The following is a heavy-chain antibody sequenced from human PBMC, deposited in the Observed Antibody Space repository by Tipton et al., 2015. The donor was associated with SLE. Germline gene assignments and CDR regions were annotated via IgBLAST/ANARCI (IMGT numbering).Heavy chain of an antibody. CDR2: VYTSGSP. CDR1: GGSISSYY. CDR3: ARGPLGIFPFDF. J-gene: IGHJ4*02. D-gene: IGHD3-16*01. Sequence: TLSLTCTVSGGSISSYYWSWIRQPPGKGLEWIGRVYTSGSPYYNPSLKSRVAISVDTSKNQFSLKLTSVTAADTAMYYCARGPLGIFPFDFWGQGTLVTVSS. V-gene: IGHV4-4*08.